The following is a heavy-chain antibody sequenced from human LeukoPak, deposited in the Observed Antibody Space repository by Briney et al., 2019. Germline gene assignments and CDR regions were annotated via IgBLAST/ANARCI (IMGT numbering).Heavy chain of an antibody. CDR2: IYSGGST. V-gene: IGHV3-66*02. CDR1: GFTVSSNY. Sequence: GGSLRLSCAASGFTVSSNYMSWVRQAPGKGLEWVSVIYSGGSTYYADSVKGRFTISRDNSKNTLYLQMNSLSAEDTAVYYCARGYYDYGDYGGYWGQGTLVTVSS. CDR3: ARGYYDYGDYGGY. J-gene: IGHJ4*02. D-gene: IGHD4-17*01.